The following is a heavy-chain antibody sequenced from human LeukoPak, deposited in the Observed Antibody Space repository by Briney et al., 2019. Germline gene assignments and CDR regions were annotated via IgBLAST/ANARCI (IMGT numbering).Heavy chain of an antibody. CDR1: GYTFTNVW. CDR2: IKNKDEGEKT. V-gene: IGHV3-15*07. Sequence: GGSLRLSCAVSGYTFTNVWMNWVRQAPGKGLEWVGRIKNKDEGEKTDYAAPVKGRFTISRDDSKATLFLQMNSLKMEDTGIYYCTTGIDYGGGYWGQGTLVTVSS. J-gene: IGHJ4*02. CDR3: TTGIDYGGGY. D-gene: IGHD3-16*01.